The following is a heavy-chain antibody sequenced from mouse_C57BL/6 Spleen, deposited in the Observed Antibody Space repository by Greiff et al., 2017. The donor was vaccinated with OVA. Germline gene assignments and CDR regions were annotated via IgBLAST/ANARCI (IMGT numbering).Heavy chain of an antibody. CDR2: ISGGGGNT. V-gene: IGHV5-9*01. Sequence: EVMLVESGGGLVKPGGSLKLSCAASGFTFSSYTMSWVRQTPEKRLEWVATISGGGGNTYYPDSVKGRFTISRDNAKNTLYLQMSSLRSEDTALYYCARHVYYGNNYAMDYWGQGTSVTVSS. CDR3: ARHVYYGNNYAMDY. CDR1: GFTFSSYT. D-gene: IGHD2-1*01. J-gene: IGHJ4*01.